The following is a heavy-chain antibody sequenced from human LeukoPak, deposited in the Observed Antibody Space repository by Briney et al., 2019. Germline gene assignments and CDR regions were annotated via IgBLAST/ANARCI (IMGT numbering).Heavy chain of an antibody. CDR3: AKEYGYTYGEFDY. D-gene: IGHD5-18*01. Sequence: GRSLSLSCAASGFTSRTSGMSWVRRSPGKGLEGVSAISGSGVSTYYADSVKGRFTISRDNSKNTLYLQMNSLRAEDTAVYYCAKEYGYTYGEFDYWGQGTLVTVSS. J-gene: IGHJ4*02. V-gene: IGHV3-23*01. CDR2: ISGSGVST. CDR1: GFTSRTSG.